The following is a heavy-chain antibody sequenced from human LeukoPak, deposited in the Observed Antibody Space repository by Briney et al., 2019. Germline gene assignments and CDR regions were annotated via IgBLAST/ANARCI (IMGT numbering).Heavy chain of an antibody. Sequence: PGGSLRLSCAASGFTFSSYGMHWVRQAPGKGLEWVAVIWYDGSNKYYADSVKGRFTISRDNSKNTLYLQMNSLRAEDTAVYYCARETMVRGVPSYYYYGMDVWGQGTTVTVSS. CDR3: ARETMVRGVPSYYYYGMDV. CDR1: GFTFSSYG. CDR2: IWYDGSNK. D-gene: IGHD3-10*01. J-gene: IGHJ6*02. V-gene: IGHV3-33*01.